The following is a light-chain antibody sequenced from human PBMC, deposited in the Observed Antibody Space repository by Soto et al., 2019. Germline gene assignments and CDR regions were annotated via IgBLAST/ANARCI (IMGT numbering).Light chain of an antibody. V-gene: IGKV3D-15*01. CDR2: GAS. CDR3: QHYNDWPPTWT. Sequence: EIVMTQSPATLSVSPGERATLSCRASQSVSSKLAWYQHKPGQAPRVLIYGASTRATGIPARFSGGGSGTEFTLTISSLQSEDFAVYFCQHYNDWPPTWTFGQGTRVEIK. J-gene: IGKJ1*01. CDR1: QSVSSK.